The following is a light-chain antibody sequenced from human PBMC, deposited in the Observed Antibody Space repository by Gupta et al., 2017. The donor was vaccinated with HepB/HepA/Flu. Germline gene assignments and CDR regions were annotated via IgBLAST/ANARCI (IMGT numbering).Light chain of an antibody. Sequence: PGERATLSCRASQSVSKYLAWYQQKPGQAPRLIIYDASTRATGVPARFSGSGSGTDFTLTSSSLEPEDFAVYYWQQRINWLSFGQGTRVEIK. CDR2: DAS. V-gene: IGKV3-11*01. J-gene: IGKJ5*01. CDR3: QQRINWLS. CDR1: QSVSKY.